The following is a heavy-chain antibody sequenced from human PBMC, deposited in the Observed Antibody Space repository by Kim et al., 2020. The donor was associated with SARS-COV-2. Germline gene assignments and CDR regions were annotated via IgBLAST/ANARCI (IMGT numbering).Heavy chain of an antibody. V-gene: IGHV3-23*01. J-gene: IGHJ3*02. D-gene: IGHD4-17*01. CDR2: IRASGGGT. CDR3: ARDPNGDYMGTFDI. CDR1: GLIFSRYA. Sequence: GGSLRLSCAASGLIFSRYAMGWLRQAPGNRLEWVSSIRASGGGTQYADSVKGRFTISRDNSKNTLYLEMNNLGADDTALYFCARDPNGDYMGTFDIWGRG.